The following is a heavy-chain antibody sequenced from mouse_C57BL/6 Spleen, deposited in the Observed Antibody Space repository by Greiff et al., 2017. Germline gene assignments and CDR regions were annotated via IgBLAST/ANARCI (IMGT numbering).Heavy chain of an antibody. V-gene: IGHV1-52*01. CDR1: GYTFTSYW. CDR3: GRGGDSSGSYAN. J-gene: IGHJ3*01. CDR2: IDPSDSET. Sequence: VQLQQPGAELVRPGSSVKLSCKASGYTFTSYWMHWVKQRPIQGLEWIGNIDPSDSETHYNQKFKDKATLTVDKSSSTAYMQLSSLTSEDSAVYYCGRGGDSSGSYANWGQGNLVSGS. D-gene: IGHD3-2*02.